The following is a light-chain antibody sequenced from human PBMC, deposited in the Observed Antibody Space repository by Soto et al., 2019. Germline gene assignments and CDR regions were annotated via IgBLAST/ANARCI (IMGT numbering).Light chain of an antibody. CDR1: QSVSSY. CDR3: QQRINWPFIT. V-gene: IGKV3-11*01. CDR2: DAS. Sequence: EIVLTQSPATLSLPPGERATLSCRASQSVSSYLAWYQQKPGQAPRLLIYDASNRATGIPARFSGSGSGTDFTLTISSLEPEDFAVYYCQQRINWPFITLGQGTRLEIK. J-gene: IGKJ5*01.